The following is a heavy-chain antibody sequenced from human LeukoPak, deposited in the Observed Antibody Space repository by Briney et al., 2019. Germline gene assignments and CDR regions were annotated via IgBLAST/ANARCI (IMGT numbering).Heavy chain of an antibody. V-gene: IGHV4-59*12. CDR1: GGSISSYY. D-gene: IGHD4-17*01. J-gene: IGHJ4*02. CDR2: IYYSGST. CDR3: ARLPTVTTSFDY. Sequence: SETLSLTCTVSGGSISSYYWSWIRQPPGKGLEWIGYIYYSGSTNYNPSLKSRVTMSVDTSKNQFSLKLSSVTAADTAVYYCARLPTVTTSFDYWGQGTLVTVSS.